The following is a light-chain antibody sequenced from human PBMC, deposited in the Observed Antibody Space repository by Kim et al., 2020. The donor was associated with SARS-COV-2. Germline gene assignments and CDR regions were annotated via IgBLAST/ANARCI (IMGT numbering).Light chain of an antibody. CDR1: QSVSSTY. Sequence: EIVLTQSPGTLSLSPGERATLFCRASQSVSSTYLAWYQQKPGQAPRLLIYGASSRATDIPDRFSGSGSGTDFTLTISRLEPEDFVVYYCQQYASSPRTFGQGTKVDIK. V-gene: IGKV3-20*01. J-gene: IGKJ1*01. CDR3: QQYASSPRT. CDR2: GAS.